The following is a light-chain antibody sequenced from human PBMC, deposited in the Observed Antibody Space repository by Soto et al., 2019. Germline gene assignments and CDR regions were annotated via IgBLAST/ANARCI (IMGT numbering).Light chain of an antibody. CDR3: CSYAGSSTLV. J-gene: IGLJ2*01. CDR1: ITDIGAYNY. CDR2: GVS. Sequence: QSALTQPASVSGSPGQSITISCTGTITDIGAYNYVSWYQQHPGKAPKLLIYGVSSRPSGVSNRFSGSKSGNAASLTISGLQAEDEADYYCCSYAGSSTLVFGGGTKLTVL. V-gene: IGLV2-23*02.